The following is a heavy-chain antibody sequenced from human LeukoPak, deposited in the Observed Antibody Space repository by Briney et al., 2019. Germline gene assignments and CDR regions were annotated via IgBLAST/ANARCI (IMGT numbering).Heavy chain of an antibody. CDR2: INHSGST. V-gene: IGHV4-34*01. J-gene: IGHJ4*02. Sequence: SETLSLTCAVYGGSFSGYYWSWIRQPPGKGLERIGEINHSGSTNYNPSLKSRVTISVDTSKNQFSLKLSSVTAADTAVYYCARAISSGWTGFDYWGQGTLVTVSS. CDR3: ARAISSGWTGFDY. D-gene: IGHD6-19*01. CDR1: GGSFSGYY.